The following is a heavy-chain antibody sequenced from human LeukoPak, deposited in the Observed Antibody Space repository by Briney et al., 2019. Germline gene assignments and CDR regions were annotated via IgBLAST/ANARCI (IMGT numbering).Heavy chain of an antibody. CDR3: AKDSAAGYGMDV. D-gene: IGHD6-13*01. CDR2: ISWNSGSI. Sequence: PGGSLRLSCAASGFTFDDYAMHWVRQAPGKGLEWVSGISWNSGSIGYADSVKGRFTISRDNSKNTLYLQMNSLRAEDTAVYYCAKDSAAGYGMDVWGQGTTVTVSS. V-gene: IGHV3-9*01. J-gene: IGHJ6*02. CDR1: GFTFDDYA.